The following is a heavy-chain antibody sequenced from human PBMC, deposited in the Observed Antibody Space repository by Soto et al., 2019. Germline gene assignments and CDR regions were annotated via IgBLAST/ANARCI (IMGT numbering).Heavy chain of an antibody. V-gene: IGHV4-61*01. CDR2: IYDSGST. Sequence: SETLSLTCTVSGGSVSSGSYYWSWIRQPPGKGLEWIGYIYDSGSTNYNPSLKSRVTISVDTSKNQFSLKLSSVTAADTAVYYCARVAPKSSGSHLFYFDYWGQGTLVTVSS. CDR1: GGSVSSGSYY. J-gene: IGHJ4*02. D-gene: IGHD1-26*01. CDR3: ARVAPKSSGSHLFYFDY.